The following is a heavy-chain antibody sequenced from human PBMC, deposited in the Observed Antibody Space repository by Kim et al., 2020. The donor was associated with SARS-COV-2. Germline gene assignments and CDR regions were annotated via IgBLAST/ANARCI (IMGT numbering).Heavy chain of an antibody. V-gene: IGHV3-11*04. Sequence: GESLKISCAASGFTFSDYYMSWIRQAPGKGLEWVSYISSSGSTIYYADSVKGRFTISRDNAENSLYLQMNSLRAEDTAVYYCATCGGDCYNFDYWGQGTLVTVSS. D-gene: IGHD2-21*02. CDR3: ATCGGDCYNFDY. J-gene: IGHJ4*02. CDR2: ISSSGSTI. CDR1: GFTFSDYY.